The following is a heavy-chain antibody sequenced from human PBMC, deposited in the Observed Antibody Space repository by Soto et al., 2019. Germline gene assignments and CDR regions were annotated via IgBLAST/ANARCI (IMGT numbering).Heavy chain of an antibody. Sequence: QVQLQESGPGLVKPSETLSLTCTVSSDSISSYYWSWIRQPPGKRLEWIGYISYSGSTDYNPSLNSRVTISGDTSKNQFSLKVSSVTAADTAVYYCARVTSWQLPFDYWGQGTLVTVSS. CDR2: ISYSGST. J-gene: IGHJ4*02. V-gene: IGHV4-59*01. CDR1: SDSISSYY. D-gene: IGHD6-13*01. CDR3: ARVTSWQLPFDY.